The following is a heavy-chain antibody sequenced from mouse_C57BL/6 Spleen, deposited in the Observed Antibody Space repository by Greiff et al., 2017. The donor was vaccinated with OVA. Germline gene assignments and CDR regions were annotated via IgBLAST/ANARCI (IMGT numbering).Heavy chain of an antibody. Sequence: QVQLKESGAELAKPGASVKLSCKASGYTFTSYWMHWVKQRTGKGLEWIVYINPSSGYTKYNQKFKDKAKLTVDKSSSTAYMHLSSLTYEDSTVYYCARSALTTVVATDYYAMDYWGQGTSVTFSS. CDR1: GYTFTSYW. V-gene: IGHV1-7*01. D-gene: IGHD1-1*01. CDR2: INPSSGYT. CDR3: ARSALTTVVATDYYAMDY. J-gene: IGHJ4*01.